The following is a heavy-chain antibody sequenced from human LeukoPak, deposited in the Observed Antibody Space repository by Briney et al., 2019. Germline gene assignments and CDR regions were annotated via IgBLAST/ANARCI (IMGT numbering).Heavy chain of an antibody. CDR1: GGSISSGGYY. V-gene: IGHV4-61*08. CDR3: ARGRSNYYGMDV. D-gene: IGHD1-26*01. CDR2: IYYNGNT. J-gene: IGHJ6*02. Sequence: SETLSLTCTVSGGSISSGGYYWSWIRRPPGKGLEWIGYIYYNGNTNYSPSLKSRVTMSVDTSKNLFSLKVSSVTAADTAVYYCARGRSNYYGMDVWGQGTTVTVSS.